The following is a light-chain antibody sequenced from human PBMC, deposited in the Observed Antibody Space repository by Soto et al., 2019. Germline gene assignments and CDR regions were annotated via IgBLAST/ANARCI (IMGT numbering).Light chain of an antibody. J-gene: IGLJ1*01. CDR2: DVT. Sequence: QSALTQPASVSGSPGQSITISCTGTSSDVGGYNFVSWYQHHPGRAPKLMIFDVTDRPSGVSTRFSGSKSGNTASLTIAGLQADDEADYYCSSYSSSTTPYVLGTGTKLTVL. CDR3: SSYSSSTTPYV. V-gene: IGLV2-14*03. CDR1: SSDVGGYNF.